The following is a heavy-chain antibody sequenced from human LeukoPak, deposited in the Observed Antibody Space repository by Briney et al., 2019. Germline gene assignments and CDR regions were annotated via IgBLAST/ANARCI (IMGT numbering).Heavy chain of an antibody. J-gene: IGHJ4*02. D-gene: IGHD2-21*02. CDR2: IYSGGSI. V-gene: IGHV3-53*01. CDR1: GFTVSSNY. CDR3: ARYCGGDCYSGPVFDY. Sequence: GGSLRLSCAASGFTVSSNYMSWVRQAPGKGLEWVSVIYSGGSIYYADSVKGRFTISRDNSKNTLYLQMNSLRAEDTAVYYCARYCGGDCYSGPVFDYWGLGTLVTVSS.